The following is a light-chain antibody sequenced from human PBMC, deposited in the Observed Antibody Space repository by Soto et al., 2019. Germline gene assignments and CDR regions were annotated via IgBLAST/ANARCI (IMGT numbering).Light chain of an antibody. Sequence: QSVLTQPPSASETPGQRVIISCSGSSSNIGSNTVNWYQHLPGTTPKLLIYNNNQRPSGVPDRFSGSKSGTSASLAISGLQSEDEADYYCAAWEDSLNGHVFGGGTQLTVL. CDR3: AAWEDSLNGHV. CDR1: SSNIGSNT. V-gene: IGLV1-44*01. CDR2: NNN. J-gene: IGLJ3*02.